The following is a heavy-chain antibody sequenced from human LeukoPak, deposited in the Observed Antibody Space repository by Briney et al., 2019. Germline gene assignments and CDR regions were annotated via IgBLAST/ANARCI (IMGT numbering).Heavy chain of an antibody. CDR1: EFSVGSNY. CDR2: IYSGGST. CDR3: AISTPLRDYYDSTAYGYFQD. D-gene: IGHD3-22*01. Sequence: GGSLRLSCAASEFSVGSNYMTWVRQAPGKGLEWVSLIYSGGSTYYADSVKGRFTISRDNAKNSLYLQMNSLRAEDTAVYYCAISTPLRDYYDSTAYGYFQDWGQGTLVTVSS. J-gene: IGHJ1*01. V-gene: IGHV3-66*01.